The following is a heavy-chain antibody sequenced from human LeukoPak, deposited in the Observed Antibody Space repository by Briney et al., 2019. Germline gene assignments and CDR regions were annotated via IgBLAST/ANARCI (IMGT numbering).Heavy chain of an antibody. Sequence: GGSLRLSCAASGFTFSSYWMSWVRQAPGKGLEWVSAISGSGGSTYYADSVKGRFTISRDNSKNTLYLQMNSLRAEDTAVYYCAKEYDSSGYYYSFDYWGQGTLVTVSS. CDR3: AKEYDSSGYYYSFDY. J-gene: IGHJ4*02. CDR2: ISGSGGST. D-gene: IGHD3-22*01. V-gene: IGHV3-23*01. CDR1: GFTFSSYW.